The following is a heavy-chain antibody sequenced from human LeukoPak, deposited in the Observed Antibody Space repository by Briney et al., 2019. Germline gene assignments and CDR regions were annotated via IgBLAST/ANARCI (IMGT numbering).Heavy chain of an antibody. D-gene: IGHD2-2*01. V-gene: IGHV3-11*04. CDR3: ASGPGCSSTSCPKDY. J-gene: IGHJ4*02. Sequence: GGSLRLSCAASGFTFSDYYMSWIRQAPGKGLEWVSYISSSGSTIYYADSVKGRFTISRDNAKNSLYLQMNSLRAEDTAVYYCASGPGCSSTSCPKDYWGQGTLVTVSS. CDR2: ISSSGSTI. CDR1: GFTFSDYY.